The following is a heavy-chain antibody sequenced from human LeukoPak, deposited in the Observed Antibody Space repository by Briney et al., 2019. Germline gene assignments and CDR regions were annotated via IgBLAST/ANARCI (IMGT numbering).Heavy chain of an antibody. D-gene: IGHD1-26*01. J-gene: IGHJ4*02. V-gene: IGHV1-2*02. CDR1: GYTFTGYY. Sequence: ASVKVSCKASGYTFTGYYMHWVRQAPGQGLEWMGWINPNSGGTNYAQKFQGRVTMTRDTSISTAYMELSRLRSDDTAVYYCARDGEGVGATYHDYWGQGTLVTVSS. CDR3: ARDGEGVGATYHDY. CDR2: INPNSGGT.